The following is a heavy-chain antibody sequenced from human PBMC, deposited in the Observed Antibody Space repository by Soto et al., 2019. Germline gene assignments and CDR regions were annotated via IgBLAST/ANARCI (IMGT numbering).Heavy chain of an antibody. J-gene: IGHJ4*02. Sequence: GASVKVSCKASGYTFTGYYMHWVRQAPGQGLEWMGWINPNSGGTNYAQKFQGWVTMTRDTSISTAYMELSRLRSDDTAVYYCARSYYYDSSGYSAFDYWGQGTLVTVSS. CDR3: ARSYYYDSSGYSAFDY. CDR1: GYTFTGYY. CDR2: INPNSGGT. D-gene: IGHD3-22*01. V-gene: IGHV1-2*04.